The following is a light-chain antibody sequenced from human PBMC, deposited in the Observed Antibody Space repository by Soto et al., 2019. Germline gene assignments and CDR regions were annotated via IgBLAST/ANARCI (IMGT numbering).Light chain of an antibody. J-gene: IGKJ4*01. CDR1: QTISSY. Sequence: DIQLTQSPYSLSASVGDRVTITCRASQTISSYLNWYQQKPWKAPKLLIYAASRLQSGVPSRFSGSGSGTDLTLTISSLQPEDFATYYCQQSYSTPFTGGGGTKVEIK. CDR2: AAS. CDR3: QQSYSTPFT. V-gene: IGKV1-39*01.